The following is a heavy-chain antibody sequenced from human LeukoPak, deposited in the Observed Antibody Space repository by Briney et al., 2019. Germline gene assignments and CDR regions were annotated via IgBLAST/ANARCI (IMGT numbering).Heavy chain of an antibody. V-gene: IGHV1-8*01. J-gene: IGHJ5*02. D-gene: IGHD3-10*01. CDR2: MNPNSGNT. CDR3: ARGLFGPGIYYNVYWFDP. Sequence: ASVKVSCKASGYTFTSYDINWVRQATGQGLEWMGWMNPNSGNTGYAQKFQGRVTMTRNTSISTAYMELSSLRSEDTAVYYCARGLFGPGIYYNVYWFDPWGQGTLVTVSS. CDR1: GYTFTSYD.